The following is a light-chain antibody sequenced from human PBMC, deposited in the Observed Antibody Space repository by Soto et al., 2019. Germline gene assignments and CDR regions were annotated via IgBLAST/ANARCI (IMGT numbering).Light chain of an antibody. J-gene: IGKJ2*01. Sequence: EIVMTQSPATLSVSPGERATLSCRASQSVRSNLAWYQQKPGQAPRLLIYGASTRATGIPARFSGSGSGTDFTLTISRLQSEDFAVYYCQQYHISPPDTLGQGTKLESK. CDR1: QSVRSN. CDR3: QQYHISPPDT. V-gene: IGKV3-15*01. CDR2: GAS.